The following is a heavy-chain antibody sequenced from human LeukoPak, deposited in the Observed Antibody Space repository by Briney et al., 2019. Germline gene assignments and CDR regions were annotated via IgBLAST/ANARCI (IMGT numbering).Heavy chain of an antibody. J-gene: IGHJ6*03. Sequence: SETLSLTCTVSGGSISSYYWSWIRQPPGKGLEWIGYIYYSGSTNYNPSLKSRVTISVDTSKNQFSLKLTSVTAADTAVYYCARTRFEYSSSSVSYYYYMDVWGKGTTVTVSS. CDR2: IYYSGST. D-gene: IGHD6-6*01. CDR3: ARTRFEYSSSSVSYYYYMDV. V-gene: IGHV4-59*01. CDR1: GGSISSYY.